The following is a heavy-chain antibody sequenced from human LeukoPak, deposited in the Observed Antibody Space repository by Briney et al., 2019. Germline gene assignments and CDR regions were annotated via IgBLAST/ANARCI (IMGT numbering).Heavy chain of an antibody. V-gene: IGHV3-7*05. CDR1: GFTFSNYW. D-gene: IGHD1-26*01. CDR2: IKQDGSEK. J-gene: IGHJ4*02. Sequence: PGGSLRLSCAASGFTFSNYWMTWVRQAPGKGLERVANIKQDGSEKYYMDSVKGRFTISRDNAKKSLYLQMNSLRAEDTAVYYCARDKSVGATPFDYWGQGTLVTVSS. CDR3: ARDKSVGATPFDY.